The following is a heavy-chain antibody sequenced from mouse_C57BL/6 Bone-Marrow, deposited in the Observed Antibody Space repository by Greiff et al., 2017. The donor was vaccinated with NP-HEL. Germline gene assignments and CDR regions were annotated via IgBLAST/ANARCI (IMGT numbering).Heavy chain of an antibody. V-gene: IGHV5-16*01. CDR1: GFTFSDYY. D-gene: IGHD2-5*01. J-gene: IGHJ2*01. Sequence: EVMLVESEGGLVQPGSSMKLSCTASGFTFSDYYMAWVRQVPEKGLEWVANINYDGSSTYYLDSLKSRFIISRDNAKNILYLQMSSLKSEDTATYYCARYSKYYFDYWGQGTTLTVSS. CDR2: INYDGSST. CDR3: ARYSKYYFDY.